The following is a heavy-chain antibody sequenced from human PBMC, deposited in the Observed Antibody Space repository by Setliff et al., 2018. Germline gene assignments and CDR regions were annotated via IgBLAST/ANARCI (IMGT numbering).Heavy chain of an antibody. V-gene: IGHV3-15*01. J-gene: IGHJ3*01. CDR3: TYASKEHAFDF. CDR1: GFAFDSYA. CDR2: SKGQSDDGAT. Sequence: GGSLRLSCAASGFAFDSYAMHWVRQAPGKGLEWVGRSKGQSDDGATDYSAPVEGRFTLSRDDSKSTFFLQMSTLKTEDTAIYYCTYASKEHAFDFWGQGTMVT. D-gene: IGHD1-26*01.